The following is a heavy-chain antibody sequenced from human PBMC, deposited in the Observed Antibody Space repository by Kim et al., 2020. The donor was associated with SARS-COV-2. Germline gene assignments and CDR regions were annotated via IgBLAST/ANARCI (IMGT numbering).Heavy chain of an antibody. CDR2: ISAYNGNT. J-gene: IGHJ6*02. Sequence: ASVKVSCKASGYTFTSYGISWVRQAPGQGLEWMGWISAYNGNTKYAQKLQGRVTMTTDTSTSTAYMELRSLRSDDTAVYYCARDGSGWYITGYYYSMDVWGQGTTVTVSS. CDR3: ARDGSGWYITGYYYSMDV. D-gene: IGHD6-19*01. V-gene: IGHV1-18*01. CDR1: GYTFTSYG.